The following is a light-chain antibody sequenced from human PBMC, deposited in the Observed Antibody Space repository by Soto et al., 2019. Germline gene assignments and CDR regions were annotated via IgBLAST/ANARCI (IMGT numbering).Light chain of an antibody. J-gene: IGLJ2*01. V-gene: IGLV1-44*01. CDR2: SND. CDR3: ATWADSVNGVV. Sequence: QSVLTQPPSASGTPGQTVTISCSGSNSDIGSHSVDWYQQFPGTTPRLLINSNDQRPSGVPDRFSGSKSGTSASLAISGLPSEDDADYYCATWADSVNGVVFGGGTQLTVL. CDR1: NSDIGSHS.